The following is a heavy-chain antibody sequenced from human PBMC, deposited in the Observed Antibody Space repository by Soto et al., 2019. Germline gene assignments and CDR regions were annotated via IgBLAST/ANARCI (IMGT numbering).Heavy chain of an antibody. D-gene: IGHD2-21*01. CDR1: GFTVSSSF. Sequence: EVQLVESGGGLVQPGGSLRLSCLASGFTVSSSFMNWVRQAPGKGLEWVSVIYRDGKTFYADSVKGRFTISRDKAKNTLYLQMSGPRVGDTAVYYCARDIPEERAVTWGDFDVWGQGTMVTVSS. CDR2: IYRDGKT. V-gene: IGHV3-66*01. CDR3: ARDIPEERAVTWGDFDV. J-gene: IGHJ3*01.